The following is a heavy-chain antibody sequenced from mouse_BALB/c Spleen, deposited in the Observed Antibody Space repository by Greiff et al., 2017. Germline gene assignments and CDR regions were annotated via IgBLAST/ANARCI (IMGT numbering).Heavy chain of an antibody. Sequence: EVMLVESGGGLVQPGGSRKLSCAASGFTFSSFGMHWVRQAPEKGLEWAAYISSGSSTIYYADTVKGRFTISRDNPKNTLFLQMTSLRSEDTAMYYCARDWDRRFAYWGQGTLVTVSA. CDR2: ISSGSSTI. J-gene: IGHJ3*01. D-gene: IGHD4-1*01. CDR1: GFTFSSFG. V-gene: IGHV5-17*02. CDR3: ARDWDRRFAY.